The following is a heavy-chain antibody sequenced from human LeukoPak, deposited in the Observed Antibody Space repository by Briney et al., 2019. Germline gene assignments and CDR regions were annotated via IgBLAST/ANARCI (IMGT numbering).Heavy chain of an antibody. CDR3: AKDGGTTNFDY. CDR2: MNPNSGNT. Sequence: ASVRVSCKASGYTFTSYDINWVRQATGQGLEWMGWMNPNSGNTGYAQKFQGRVTMTRNTSISTAYMELSSLRAEDTAVYYCAKDGGTTNFDYWGQGTLVTVSS. CDR1: GYTFTSYD. J-gene: IGHJ4*02. D-gene: IGHD4-11*01. V-gene: IGHV1-8*01.